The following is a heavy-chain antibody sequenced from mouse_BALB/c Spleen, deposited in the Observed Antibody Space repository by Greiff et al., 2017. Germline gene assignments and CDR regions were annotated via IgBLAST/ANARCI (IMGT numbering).Heavy chain of an antibody. CDR1: GFTFSNYW. CDR3: TRMYYYGMDY. J-gene: IGHJ4*01. Sequence: EVKLMESGGGLVQPGGSMKLSCVASGFTFSNYWMNWVRQSPEKGLEWVAEIRLKSNNYATHYAESVKGRFTISRDDSKSSVYLQMNNLRAEDTGIYYCTRMYYYGMDYWGQGTSVTVSS. CDR2: IRLKSNNYAT. V-gene: IGHV6-6*02.